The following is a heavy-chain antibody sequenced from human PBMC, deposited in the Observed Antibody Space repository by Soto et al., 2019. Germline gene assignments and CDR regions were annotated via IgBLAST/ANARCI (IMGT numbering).Heavy chain of an antibody. V-gene: IGHV3-21*01. Sequence: GGSLRLSCAASGFTFSSYSMNWVRQAPGKGLEWVSSISSSSSYIYYADSVKGRFTISRDNAKNSLYLQMNSLRAEDTAVYYCARAPYGSSWPTSWFDPWGQGTLVTVSS. CDR3: ARAPYGSSWPTSWFDP. D-gene: IGHD6-13*01. CDR2: ISSSSSYI. CDR1: GFTFSSYS. J-gene: IGHJ5*02.